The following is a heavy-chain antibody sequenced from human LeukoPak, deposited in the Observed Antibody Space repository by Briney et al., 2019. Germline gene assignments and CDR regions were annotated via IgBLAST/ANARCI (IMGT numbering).Heavy chain of an antibody. CDR3: ARGGDIVASPEY. J-gene: IGHJ4*02. D-gene: IGHD5-12*01. Sequence: PSETLSLTCAVSGYSISSGYYWGWIRQPPGKGLEWIGSIYHSGSTYYNPSLKSRVTISVDTSKNQFSLELSSVTAADTAVYYCARGGDIVASPEYWGQGTLVTVSS. V-gene: IGHV4-38-2*01. CDR1: GYSISSGYY. CDR2: IYHSGST.